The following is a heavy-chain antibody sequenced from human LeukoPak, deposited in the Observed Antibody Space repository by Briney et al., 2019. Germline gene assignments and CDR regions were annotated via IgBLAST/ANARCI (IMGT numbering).Heavy chain of an antibody. CDR1: GFPSSSYG. V-gene: IGHV3-33*01. CDR2: LVYDARS. D-gene: IGHD6-25*01. J-gene: IGHJ4*02. CDR3: ARDLSAAFDF. Sequence: GGSLRLSCAASGFPSSSYGMHWVRQAPGKGLEWVARLVYDARSDYANSVKGRFSISRDDSKNTLFLDMSNLRVEDTALYYCARDLSAAFDFWGQGVLVTVFS.